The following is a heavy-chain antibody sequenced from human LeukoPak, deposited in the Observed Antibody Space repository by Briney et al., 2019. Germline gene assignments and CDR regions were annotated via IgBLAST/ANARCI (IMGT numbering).Heavy chain of an antibody. CDR3: TSGTAMAPYNWFDP. CDR2: INPSGGST. J-gene: IGHJ5*02. D-gene: IGHD5-18*01. V-gene: IGHV1-46*01. CDR1: EYTFTSYY. Sequence: ASVKVSCKASEYTFTSYYVHWVRQAPGQGLEWMGFINPSGGSTSYAQKFQGRVTMTRDTSTSTVYMELSSLRSEDTAVYYCTSGTAMAPYNWFDPWGQGTLVTVSS.